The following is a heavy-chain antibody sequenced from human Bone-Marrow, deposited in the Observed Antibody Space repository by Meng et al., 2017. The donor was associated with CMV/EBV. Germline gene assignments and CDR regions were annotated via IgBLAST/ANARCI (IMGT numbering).Heavy chain of an antibody. CDR3: ARGLRGYSYGPYYYGMDV. CDR1: GGTFSSYA. CDR2: IIPILGIA. Sequence: SVKVSCKASGGTFSSYAISWVRQAPGQGLEWMGGIIPILGIANYAQKFQGRVTITADKSTSTAYMELSSLRSEDTAVYYWARGLRGYSYGPYYYGMDVWGQGTTVTVSS. V-gene: IGHV1-69*10. J-gene: IGHJ6*02. D-gene: IGHD5-18*01.